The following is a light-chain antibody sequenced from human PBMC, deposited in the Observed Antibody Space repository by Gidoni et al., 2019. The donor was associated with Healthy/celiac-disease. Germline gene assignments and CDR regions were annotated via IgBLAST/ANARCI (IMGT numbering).Light chain of an antibody. CDR3: QQSYSTPWT. CDR1: QSISSY. Sequence: DIQMTQSPSSLSASVGDRVTITCRASQSISSYLIWYQQKPGKAPKLLIYAASSLQSGVPSRFSGSGSGTDFTLTISSLQPEDFATYYCQQSYSTPWTFGQGTKLEIK. J-gene: IGKJ2*01. V-gene: IGKV1-39*01. CDR2: AAS.